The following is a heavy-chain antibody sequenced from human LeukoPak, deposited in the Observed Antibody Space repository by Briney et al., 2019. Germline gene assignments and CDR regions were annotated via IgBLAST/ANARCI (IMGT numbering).Heavy chain of an antibody. D-gene: IGHD5-24*01. V-gene: IGHV3-33*06. J-gene: IGHJ4*02. CDR2: IWYDGSNK. CDR1: GFTFSSYG. Sequence: GSLRLSCAASGFTFSSYGMLWVRQAPGKGLEWVAVIWYDGSNKYYADSVKGRFTISRDNSKNTLYLQMNSLRAEDTAVYYCAKGGDGYNYFDYWGQGTLVTVSS. CDR3: AKGGDGYNYFDY.